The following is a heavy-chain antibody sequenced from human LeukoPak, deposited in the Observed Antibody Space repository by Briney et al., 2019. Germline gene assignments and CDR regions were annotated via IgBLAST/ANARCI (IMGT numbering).Heavy chain of an antibody. Sequence: GGSLRLSCAASGFTFSSYNMNWVRQAPGKGLEWVAFIRYDGSNKYNADSVKGRFTISRDNSRNTLYLQMNSLRAEDTAVYYCAKDGGYCSSTSCPRGAFDIWGQGTMVTVSS. D-gene: IGHD2-2*01. J-gene: IGHJ3*02. CDR3: AKDGGYCSSTSCPRGAFDI. CDR1: GFTFSSYN. V-gene: IGHV3-30*02. CDR2: IRYDGSNK.